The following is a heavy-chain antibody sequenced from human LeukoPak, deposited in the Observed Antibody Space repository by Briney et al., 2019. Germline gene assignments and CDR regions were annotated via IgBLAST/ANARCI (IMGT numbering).Heavy chain of an antibody. J-gene: IGHJ4*02. CDR3: AREGYGDYHFDY. Sequence: GGSPRLSCAASGFTFSSYSMNWVRQAPGKGLEWVSSISGTSSYIYYADSLKGRFTISRDNAKNSLYLQMNSLRAEDTAVYYCAREGYGDYHFDYWGQGSLVTVSS. CDR1: GFTFSSYS. V-gene: IGHV3-21*01. D-gene: IGHD4-17*01. CDR2: ISGTSSYI.